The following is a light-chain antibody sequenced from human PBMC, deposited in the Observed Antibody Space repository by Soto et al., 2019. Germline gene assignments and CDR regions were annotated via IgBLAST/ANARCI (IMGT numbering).Light chain of an antibody. V-gene: IGKV3-11*02. Sequence: EVVMTQSPATLSVYLGKSATPSCRVSQSVSCYLAWYQHFPGHAPRLLIYDASNRATGIPARFSGSVSGRVFTLTISSLEPEDFAVYYCQQRSNWQGATFVGGTKVDIK. CDR1: QSVSCY. CDR2: DAS. CDR3: QQRSNWQGAT. J-gene: IGKJ4*01.